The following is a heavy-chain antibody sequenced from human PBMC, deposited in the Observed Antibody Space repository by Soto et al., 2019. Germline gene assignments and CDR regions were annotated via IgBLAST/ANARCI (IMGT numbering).Heavy chain of an antibody. J-gene: IGHJ4*02. CDR2: IWYDGSNK. CDR3: ARDGPEIRGYYFDY. CDR1: GFTFSSYG. V-gene: IGHV3-33*01. Sequence: QVQLVESGGGVVQPGRSLRLSCAASGFTFSSYGMHWVRQAPGKGLEWVAVIWYDGSNKYYADSVKGRFTISRDNSKNTLYLQMNSLRAEYTAVYYCARDGPEIRGYYFDYWGQGTLVTVSS.